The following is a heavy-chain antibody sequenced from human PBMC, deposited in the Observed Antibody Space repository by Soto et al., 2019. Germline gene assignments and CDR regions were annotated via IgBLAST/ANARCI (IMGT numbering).Heavy chain of an antibody. CDR2: ISGSGGST. Sequence: PGGSLRLSCAASGFTFSSYAMSWVRQAPGKGLEWVSAISGSGGSTYYADSVKGRFTISRDNSKNTLYLQMNSLRAEDTAVYYCAREASGSYLVHGNYFDYWGQGTLVTVSS. D-gene: IGHD3-10*01. V-gene: IGHV3-23*01. J-gene: IGHJ4*02. CDR3: AREASGSYLVHGNYFDY. CDR1: GFTFSSYA.